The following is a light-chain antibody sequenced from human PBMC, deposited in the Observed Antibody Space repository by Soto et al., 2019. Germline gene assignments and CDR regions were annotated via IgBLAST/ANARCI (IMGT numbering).Light chain of an antibody. J-gene: IGKJ1*01. V-gene: IGKV3-20*01. CDR1: QSVSSSY. Sequence: DIVLTQSPGTLSLSPGERSTLSCSASQSVSSSYLAWYQQKPGQAPRLLIYGASTRASGIPDRFSGSGSGTDFTLTISRLEPEDSAVYYCQQYGSSGTFGQGTRWIS. CDR2: GAS. CDR3: QQYGSSGT.